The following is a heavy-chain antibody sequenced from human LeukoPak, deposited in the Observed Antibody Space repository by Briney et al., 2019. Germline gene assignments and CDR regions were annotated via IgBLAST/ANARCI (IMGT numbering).Heavy chain of an antibody. CDR1: GFTFSSYA. D-gene: IGHD3-16*01. CDR2: TSGSGGST. J-gene: IGHJ5*02. V-gene: IGHV3-23*01. Sequence: PGGSLRLSCAASGFTFSSYAMSWVRQAPGKGLEWVSATSGSGGSTYYADSVKGRFTISRDNSKNTLYLQMNSLRAEDTAVYYCANVVQGGVMTFDPWGQGTLVTVSS. CDR3: ANVVQGGVMTFDP.